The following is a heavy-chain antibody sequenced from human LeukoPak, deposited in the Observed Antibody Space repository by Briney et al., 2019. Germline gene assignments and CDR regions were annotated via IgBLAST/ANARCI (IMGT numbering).Heavy chain of an antibody. CDR3: ARSSSYGDYSFDY. CDR1: GFTFSSYA. J-gene: IGHJ4*02. Sequence: QPGRSLRLSCAASGFTFSSYAMHWVRQAPGKGLEWVAVISYDGSNKYYADSVKGRFTISRDNSKNTLYLQMNSLRAEDTAVYCCARSSSYGDYSFDYWGQGTLVTVSS. V-gene: IGHV3-30-3*01. CDR2: ISYDGSNK. D-gene: IGHD4-17*01.